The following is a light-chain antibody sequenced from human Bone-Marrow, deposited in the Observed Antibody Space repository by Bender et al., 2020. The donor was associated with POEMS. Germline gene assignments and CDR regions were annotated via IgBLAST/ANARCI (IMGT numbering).Light chain of an antibody. CDR3: CSYTPSYTWV. Sequence: QSVLTQPPSASGTPGQRVTISCSGSSSNIGTNPVNWYQQLPGTAPKLLIYINNQRPSGVPDRFSGFKSGNTASLTVSGLQAEDEADYYCCSYTPSYTWVFGGGTKLTVL. V-gene: IGLV1-44*01. J-gene: IGLJ3*02. CDR1: SSNIGTNP. CDR2: INN.